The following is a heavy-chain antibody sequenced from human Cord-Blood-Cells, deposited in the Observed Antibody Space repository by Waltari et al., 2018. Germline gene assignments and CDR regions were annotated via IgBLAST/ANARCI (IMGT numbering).Heavy chain of an antibody. D-gene: IGHD3-16*02. CDR3: ARTFGGVIVTSGTGLYYFDY. CDR1: GYTFTSYY. V-gene: IGHV1-46*01. J-gene: IGHJ4*02. CDR2: ISPSGGST. Sequence: QVQLVQSGAEVKKPGASVKGSCKASGYTFTSYYMHWGRPAPGQGHGWMGIISPSGGSTSYAQKFQGRVTMTRDTSPSTVYMELSSLRSEDTAVYYCARTFGGVIVTSGTGLYYFDYWGQGTLVTVSS.